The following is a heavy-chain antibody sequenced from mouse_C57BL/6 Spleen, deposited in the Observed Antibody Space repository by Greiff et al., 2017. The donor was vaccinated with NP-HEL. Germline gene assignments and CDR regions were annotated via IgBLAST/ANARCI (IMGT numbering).Heavy chain of an antibody. Sequence: QVQLQQPGAELVKPGASVKLSCKASGYTFTSYWMHWVKQRPGQGLEWIGMIHPNSGSTNYNEKFKSKATLTVDKSSSTAYMQLSSLTSEDSAVYYCAREGDGYTVAMDYWGQGTSVTVSS. CDR2: IHPNSGST. CDR3: AREGDGYTVAMDY. J-gene: IGHJ4*01. CDR1: GYTFTSYW. D-gene: IGHD2-3*01. V-gene: IGHV1-64*01.